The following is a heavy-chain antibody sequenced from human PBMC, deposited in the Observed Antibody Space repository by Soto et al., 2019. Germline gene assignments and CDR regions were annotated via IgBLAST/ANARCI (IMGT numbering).Heavy chain of an antibody. Sequence: GASVKVSCKASGYTFTGYYIHWVRQAPGRGLEWVGWINPKTGATNFAQRFQGRVTMTRDTSITTAYMDLSSLTSDDTATYYCAKTYDGSGQPSHWFGPWGQGTPVTVSS. V-gene: IGHV1-2*02. D-gene: IGHD3-22*01. CDR3: AKTYDGSGQPSHWFGP. CDR2: INPKTGAT. J-gene: IGHJ5*02. CDR1: GYTFTGYY.